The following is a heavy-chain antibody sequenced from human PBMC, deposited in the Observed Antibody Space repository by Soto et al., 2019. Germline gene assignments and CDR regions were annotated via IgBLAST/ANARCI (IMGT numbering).Heavy chain of an antibody. CDR3: ARDLEDIAVARMGGMDV. CDR2: IIPIFGTA. D-gene: IGHD6-19*01. J-gene: IGHJ6*02. CDR1: GGTFSSYA. Sequence: QVQLVQSGAEVKKPGSSVKVSCKASGGTFSSYAISWVRQAPGQGLEWMGGIIPIFGTANYAQKFQGRVTITEDESTSTAYMELSSLRSEDTAVYYCARDLEDIAVARMGGMDVWGQGTTVTVSS. V-gene: IGHV1-69*12.